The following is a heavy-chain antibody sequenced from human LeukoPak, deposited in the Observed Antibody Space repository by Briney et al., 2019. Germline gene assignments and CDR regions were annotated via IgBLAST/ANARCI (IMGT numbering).Heavy chain of an antibody. V-gene: IGHV1-46*01. CDR3: ARVRDGYNDAYDI. CDR1: GYTFTNYY. J-gene: IGHJ3*02. D-gene: IGHD5-24*01. Sequence: ASVKVSFKASGYTFTNYYMHWVRQAPGQGREWMGLINPGGGNTNYAQNFQGRVTMTRDTSTSTVYMELSSLRSEDTAIYYCARVRDGYNDAYDIWGQGTVVTVPS. CDR2: INPGGGNT.